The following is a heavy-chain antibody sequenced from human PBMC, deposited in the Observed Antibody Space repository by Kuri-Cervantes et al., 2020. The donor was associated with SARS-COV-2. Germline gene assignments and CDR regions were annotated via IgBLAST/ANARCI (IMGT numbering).Heavy chain of an antibody. CDR2: MWYDGTNK. V-gene: IGHV3-33*01. CDR1: GFIFSKFG. CDR3: ARARITGTRVYAFDI. D-gene: IGHD1-20*01. J-gene: IGHJ3*02. Sequence: GGSLRLSCAASGFIFSKFGMHWVRQAPGKGLEWVAVMWYDGTNKNYADSVKGRFSISRDNSKDTLYLQMNSLRAEDTAVYYCARARITGTRVYAFDIWGQGTMVTVSS.